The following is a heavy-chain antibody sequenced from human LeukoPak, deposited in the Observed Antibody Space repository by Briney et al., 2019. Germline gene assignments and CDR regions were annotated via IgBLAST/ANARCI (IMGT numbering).Heavy chain of an antibody. CDR2: IYYSGST. V-gene: IGHV4-39*07. CDR1: GGSISSSSYY. D-gene: IGHD3-22*01. CDR3: ARGDFSGYYSYYFDY. J-gene: IGHJ4*02. Sequence: PSETLSLTCTVSGGSISSSSYYWGWIRQPPGKGLEWIGSIYYSGSTYYNPSLKSRVTISVDTSKNQFSLKLSSVTAADTAVYYCARGDFSGYYSYYFDYWGQGTLVTVSS.